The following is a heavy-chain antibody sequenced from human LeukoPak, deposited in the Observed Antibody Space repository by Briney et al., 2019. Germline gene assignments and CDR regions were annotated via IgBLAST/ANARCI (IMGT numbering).Heavy chain of an antibody. J-gene: IGHJ4*02. CDR1: GGSINSYY. V-gene: IGHV4-59*01. Sequence: PSETLSLTCTVSGGSINSYYWSWIRQPPGMGLEWIGYFYYSGTTNYNPSLKSRVTISVDTSQNQFSLKLSSVTAADTAVYYCARVTGYRIEDYFDYWGQGTLVTVSS. CDR2: FYYSGTT. D-gene: IGHD6-13*01. CDR3: ARVTGYRIEDYFDY.